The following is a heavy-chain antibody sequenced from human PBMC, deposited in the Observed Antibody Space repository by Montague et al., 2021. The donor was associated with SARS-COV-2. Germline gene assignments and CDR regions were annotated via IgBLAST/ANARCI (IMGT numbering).Heavy chain of an antibody. CDR2: IYYSWST. Sequence: SETLSLTCSVSGDSISNYSWCWIRLSPGQGLEWIGNIYYSWSTNYNPSLTSRVTISVDTSKNQVSLKLTSVTAADTAAYYCARHLRVTTVTSHMYHYAMDVWGQGTTVTVSS. D-gene: IGHD4-11*01. CDR1: GDSISNYS. V-gene: IGHV4-59*08. CDR3: ARHLRVTTVTSHMYHYAMDV. J-gene: IGHJ6*02.